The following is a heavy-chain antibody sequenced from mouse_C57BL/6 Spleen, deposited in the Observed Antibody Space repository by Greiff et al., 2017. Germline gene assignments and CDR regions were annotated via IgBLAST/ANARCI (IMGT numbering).Heavy chain of an antibody. CDR2: ISDGGSYT. V-gene: IGHV5-4*01. CDR1: GFTFSSYA. Sequence: EVKLMESGGGLVKPGGSLKLSCAASGFTFSSYAMSWVRQTPEKRLEWVATISDGGSYTYYPDNVKGRFTISRDNAKNNLYLQMSHLKSEDTAMYYCAREGYYSNYEGFAYWGQGTLVTVSA. J-gene: IGHJ3*01. CDR3: AREGYYSNYEGFAY. D-gene: IGHD2-5*01.